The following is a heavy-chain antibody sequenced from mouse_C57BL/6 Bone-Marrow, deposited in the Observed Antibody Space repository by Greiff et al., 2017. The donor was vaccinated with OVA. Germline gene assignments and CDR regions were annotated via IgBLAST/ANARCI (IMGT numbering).Heavy chain of an antibody. D-gene: IGHD2-3*01. Sequence: EVQLVESGGDLVKPGGSLKLSCAASGFTFSSYGMSWVRQTPDKRLEWVATISSGGSYTYYPDSVKGRFTISRDNAKNTLYLQMSSLKSEDTAMYYCARHADGYVDYWGQGTTLTVSS. V-gene: IGHV5-6*01. CDR3: ARHADGYVDY. CDR2: ISSGGSYT. J-gene: IGHJ2*01. CDR1: GFTFSSYG.